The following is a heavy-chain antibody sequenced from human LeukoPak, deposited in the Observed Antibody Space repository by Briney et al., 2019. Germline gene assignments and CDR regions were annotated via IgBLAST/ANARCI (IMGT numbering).Heavy chain of an antibody. CDR2: IWYDGSNK. D-gene: IGHD2-2*01. J-gene: IGHJ6*03. CDR3: AKAGVPAARWALLLDYYMDV. V-gene: IGHV3-33*06. Sequence: GRSLRLSCAASGFTFSSYGMHWVRQAPGKGLEWVAVIWYDGSNKYYADSVKGRFTISRDNSKNTLYLQMNSLRAEDTAVYYCAKAGVPAARWALLLDYYMDVWGKGTTVTVSS. CDR1: GFTFSSYG.